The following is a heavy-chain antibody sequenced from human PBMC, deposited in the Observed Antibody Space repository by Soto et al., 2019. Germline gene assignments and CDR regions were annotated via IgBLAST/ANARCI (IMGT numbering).Heavy chain of an antibody. J-gene: IGHJ3*02. CDR1: GGSISSYY. D-gene: IGHD3-10*01. V-gene: IGHV4-59*08. CDR3: ARAYGLGAFDI. CDR2: IFYSGST. Sequence: QVQLQESGPGLVKPSETLSLTCTVSGGSISSYYWSWIRQPPGKGLECIGYIFYSGSTNYNPSLKSRVTISVDTSKNQFSPKLSSVTAADTAVYYCARAYGLGAFDIWGQGTMVTVSS.